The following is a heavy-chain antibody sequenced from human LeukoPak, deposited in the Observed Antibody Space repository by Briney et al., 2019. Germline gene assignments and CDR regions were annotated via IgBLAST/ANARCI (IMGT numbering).Heavy chain of an antibody. D-gene: IGHD6-6*01. CDR1: GGSISSYY. Sequence: SETLSLTCTVSGGSISSYYWSWIRQPAGKGLEWIGRIYTSGSTNYNPSLKSRVTMSVDTSKNQFSLKLSSVTAADTAVYYCASSSSEASVRAIFDYWGQGTLVTASS. CDR2: IYTSGST. J-gene: IGHJ4*02. V-gene: IGHV4-4*07. CDR3: ASSSSEASVRAIFDY.